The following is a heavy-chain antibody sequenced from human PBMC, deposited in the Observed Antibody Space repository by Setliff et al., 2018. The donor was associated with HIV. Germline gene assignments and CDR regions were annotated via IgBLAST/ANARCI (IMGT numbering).Heavy chain of an antibody. Sequence: SVKVSCKASGGTFSSYAISWVRQAPGQGLEWMGGIIPIFGTANYAQKFQGRVTITTDESTSTAYMKLSSLRSEDTAVYYCARGGADYDYVWGSYPQYYYYMDVWGKGATVTV. J-gene: IGHJ6*03. D-gene: IGHD3-16*02. V-gene: IGHV1-69*05. CDR1: GGTFSSYA. CDR3: ARGGADYDYVWGSYPQYYYYMDV. CDR2: IIPIFGTA.